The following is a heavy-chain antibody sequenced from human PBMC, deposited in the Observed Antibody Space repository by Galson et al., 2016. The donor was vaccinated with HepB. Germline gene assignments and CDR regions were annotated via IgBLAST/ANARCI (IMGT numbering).Heavy chain of an antibody. CDR2: TYYSGYT. J-gene: IGHJ4*02. D-gene: IGHD4-17*01. Sequence: SETLSLTCTVSGGSISNYYWSWFRQPPGKGPEWIGQTYYSGYTNYSPSLKRRVTISLDSSQNQISLRVRSVTAADTAVYYCARALRGTTSFFEYWGQGVLVTVSS. CDR1: GGSISNYY. V-gene: IGHV4-59*01. CDR3: ARALRGTTSFFEY.